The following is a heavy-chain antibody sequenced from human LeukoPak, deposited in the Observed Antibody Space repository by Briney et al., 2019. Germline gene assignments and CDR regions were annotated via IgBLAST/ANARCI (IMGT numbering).Heavy chain of an antibody. Sequence: GGSLRLSCAASGFTFSSYGMHWVRQAPGKGLEWVAFIQYDGSNKYYADSVKGRFTISRDNSKNTLYLQMNSLRAEDTAVYYCAKELGACSSTGCYRVNYYYYYMDVWGKGTTVTVSS. CDR1: GFTFSSYG. D-gene: IGHD2-2*02. CDR3: AKELGACSSTGCYRVNYYYYYMDV. J-gene: IGHJ6*03. CDR2: IQYDGSNK. V-gene: IGHV3-30*02.